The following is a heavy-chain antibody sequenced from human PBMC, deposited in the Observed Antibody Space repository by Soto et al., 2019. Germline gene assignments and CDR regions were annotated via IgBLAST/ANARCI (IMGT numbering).Heavy chain of an antibody. J-gene: IGHJ6*02. V-gene: IGHV1-24*01. Sequence: DSVKVSCKVSGYTLTELSMHWVRQAPGKGLEWMGGFDPEDGEIIYAQKFQGRVTMTEDTSTDTAYMELSSLRSEDTAVYYCATRKYYYGMDVWGPGHTVTVSS. CDR2: FDPEDGEI. CDR3: ATRKYYYGMDV. CDR1: GYTLTELS.